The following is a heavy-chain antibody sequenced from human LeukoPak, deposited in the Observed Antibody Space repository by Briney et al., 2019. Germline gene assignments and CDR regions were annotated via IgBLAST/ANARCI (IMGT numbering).Heavy chain of an antibody. CDR3: ARVGCSGVNCYHDY. D-gene: IGHD2-15*01. CDR2: IGSSSSYI. J-gene: IGHJ4*02. V-gene: IGHV3-21*01. CDR1: GFNFSSYS. Sequence: GGSLRLSCAASGFNFSSYSMNWVRQAPGRGLEWVSSIGSSSSYIYYADSVKGRFTPSRDNAKNSLYLQMNSLRAEDTAVYYCARVGCSGVNCYHDYWGQGTLVTVSS.